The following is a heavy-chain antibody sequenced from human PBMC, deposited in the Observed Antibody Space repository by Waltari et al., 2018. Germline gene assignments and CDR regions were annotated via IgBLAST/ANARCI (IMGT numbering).Heavy chain of an antibody. CDR3: AKPLPIVVVPAAVDY. CDR2: ISGSGGST. Sequence: EVQLVESGGGLVQPGGSLRLSCAASGFTFSSYAMRWVPPAPGKGLEWVSAISGSGGSTYYADSVKGRFTISRDNSKNTLYLQMNSLRAEDTAVYYCAKPLPIVVVPAAVDYWGQGTLVTVSS. V-gene: IGHV3-23*04. D-gene: IGHD2-2*01. CDR1: GFTFSSYA. J-gene: IGHJ4*02.